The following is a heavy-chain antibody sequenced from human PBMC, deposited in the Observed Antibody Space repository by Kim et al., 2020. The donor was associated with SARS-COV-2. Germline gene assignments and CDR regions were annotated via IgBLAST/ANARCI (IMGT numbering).Heavy chain of an antibody. D-gene: IGHD6-19*01. Sequence: SVKVSCKASGGTFSSYAISWVRQAPGQGLEWMGGIIPIFGTANYAQKFQGRVTITADESTSTAYMELSSLRSEDTAVYYCARDPGSSGWMGYWGQGTLVTVSS. V-gene: IGHV1-69*13. CDR1: GGTFSSYA. J-gene: IGHJ4*02. CDR3: ARDPGSSGWMGY. CDR2: IIPIFGTA.